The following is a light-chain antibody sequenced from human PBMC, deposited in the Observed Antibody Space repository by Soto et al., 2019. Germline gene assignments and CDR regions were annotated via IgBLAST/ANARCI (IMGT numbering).Light chain of an antibody. Sequence: QSVLTQPPSVSGAPGQRVTISCTGSSSNIGAGYDVHWYQQLPGTAPKLLIYGNNNRPSGVPDRFSGSKSGTSASLAITGLQAEDESDYYCQSYDSILSGYYGFXTGTNVAVL. CDR2: GNN. J-gene: IGLJ1*01. CDR1: SSNIGAGYD. V-gene: IGLV1-40*01. CDR3: QSYDSILSGYYG.